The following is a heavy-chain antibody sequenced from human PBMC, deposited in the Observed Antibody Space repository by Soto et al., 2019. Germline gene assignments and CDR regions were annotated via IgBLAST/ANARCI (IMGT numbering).Heavy chain of an antibody. J-gene: IGHJ4*02. CDR1: GFTFSSYA. Sequence: QVQLVESGGGVVQPGRSLRLSGAASGFTFSSYAMHWVRQAPGKGLEWVAVISYDGSNKYYADSVKGRFTISRDNSKNTLYLEMDSLRAEDTAVYYCARDLRSYDYVWGIGYWGQGTLVTVSS. CDR2: ISYDGSNK. V-gene: IGHV3-30-3*01. CDR3: ARDLRSYDYVWGIGY. D-gene: IGHD3-16*01.